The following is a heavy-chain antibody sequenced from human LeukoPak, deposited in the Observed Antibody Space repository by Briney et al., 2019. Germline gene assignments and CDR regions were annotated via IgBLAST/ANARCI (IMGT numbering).Heavy chain of an antibody. CDR3: ASSGYSSVAYCFDY. D-gene: IGHD3-22*01. J-gene: IGHJ4*02. Sequence: ASVKVSCKASGGTFSSYAISWVRQAPGQGLEWMGGIIPIFGTANYAQKFQGRVTITADESTSTAYMELSSLRSEDRAVYYCASSGYSSVAYCFDYWGQGTLVTVSS. V-gene: IGHV1-69*01. CDR2: IIPIFGTA. CDR1: GGTFSSYA.